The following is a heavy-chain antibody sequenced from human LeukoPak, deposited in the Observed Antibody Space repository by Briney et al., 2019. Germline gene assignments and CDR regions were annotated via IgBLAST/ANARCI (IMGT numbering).Heavy chain of an antibody. CDR1: GLTFGTYA. Sequence: GGSLRLSCTSSGLTFGTYAVGWFRQAPGKGLEWVAFIRSKTYGGTTEYAASVKGRFTISRDDSKSIAYLQMNSLKTEDTAVYYCTRYSGRTDYWGQGTLVSVSS. CDR2: IRSKTYGGTT. J-gene: IGHJ4*02. D-gene: IGHD5-18*01. V-gene: IGHV3-49*03. CDR3: TRYSGRTDY.